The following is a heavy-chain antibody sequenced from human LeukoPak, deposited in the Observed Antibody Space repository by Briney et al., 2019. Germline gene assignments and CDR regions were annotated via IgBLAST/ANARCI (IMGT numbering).Heavy chain of an antibody. Sequence: SETLSLTCTVSGGSISNYHWSWIRQPAGKGLEWIGQIHTSGSTNYNPPLKSRVSMSIDTTEDQVSLTIRSVPAADTAFYYFARRDISSGWSFDYWGQGTLVTVSS. CDR3: ARRDISSGWSFDY. CDR2: IHTSGST. V-gene: IGHV4-4*07. J-gene: IGHJ4*02. D-gene: IGHD6-19*01. CDR1: GGSISNYH.